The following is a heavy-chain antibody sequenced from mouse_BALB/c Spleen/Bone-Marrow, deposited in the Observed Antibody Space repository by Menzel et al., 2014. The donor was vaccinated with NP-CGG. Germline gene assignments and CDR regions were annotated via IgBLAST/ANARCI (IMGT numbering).Heavy chain of an antibody. CDR1: GYAFSSNW. V-gene: IGHV1-80*01. J-gene: IGHJ2*01. CDR3: SRSGYYCGSSYVDY. CDR2: IYPGDGDT. Sequence: VKLQESGAELVRPGSSVKISCKASGYAFSSNWMNWVKQRPGQGLEWIGKIYPGDGDTNYNGKFKGKATLTADKSSSSSYMQLSSLTSEDSAVYFCSRSGYYCGSSYVDYWGQGTTLTVSS. D-gene: IGHD1-1*01.